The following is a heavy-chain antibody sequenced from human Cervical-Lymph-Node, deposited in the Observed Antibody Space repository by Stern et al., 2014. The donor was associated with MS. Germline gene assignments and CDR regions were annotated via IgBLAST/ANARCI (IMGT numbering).Heavy chain of an antibody. CDR3: ARERQQYCNSEGCSYWYFDL. CDR2: IFYSGST. Sequence: QVQLQESGPGLVKPSETLSLTCTVSGGSISVYHWSWIRQPPGKGPEWIGHIFYSGSTNYNPSLKSRVTISIDTSKNQFSLRLTSVTAADTAVYYCARERQQYCNSEGCSYWYFDLWGRGTLVTVSS. D-gene: IGHD2/OR15-2a*01. J-gene: IGHJ2*01. CDR1: GGSISVYH. V-gene: IGHV4-59*01.